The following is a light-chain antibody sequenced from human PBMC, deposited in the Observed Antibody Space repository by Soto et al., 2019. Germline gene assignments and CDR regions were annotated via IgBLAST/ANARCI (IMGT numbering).Light chain of an antibody. Sequence: DIQMTQSPSPLSASVGDRVTITCRASQSISSWLAWYQQKPGKAPKLLIYEASRLETGVPSRFSGSGSGTEFTLTISSLQPDDFATYYCQLYNSYSTFGQGTKLEIK. CDR1: QSISSW. J-gene: IGKJ2*01. V-gene: IGKV1-5*03. CDR3: QLYNSYST. CDR2: EAS.